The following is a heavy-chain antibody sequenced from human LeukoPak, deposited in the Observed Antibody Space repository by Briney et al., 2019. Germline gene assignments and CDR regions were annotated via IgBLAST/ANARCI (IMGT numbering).Heavy chain of an antibody. CDR2: ISSSSSYI. D-gene: IGHD6-25*01. CDR3: ARRGGGNRPDFDY. V-gene: IGHV3-21*01. Sequence: GGSLRLSCAASGFTFSSYSMNWVRQAPGKGLEWASSISSSSSYIYYADSVKGRFTISRDNAKNSLYLQMNSLRAEDTAVYYCARRGGGNRPDFDYWGQGTLVTVSS. CDR1: GFTFSSYS. J-gene: IGHJ4*02.